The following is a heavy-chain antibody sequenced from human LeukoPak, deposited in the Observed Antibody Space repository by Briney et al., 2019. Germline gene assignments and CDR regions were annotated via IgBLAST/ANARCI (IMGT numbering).Heavy chain of an antibody. V-gene: IGHV5-51*01. CDR2: IYPGDSDT. Sequence: GESLKISCKGSGYSFTSYWIGWVRQMPGKGLEWMGIIYPGDSDTRYSPSFQGQVTISADKSISTAYLQWSSLKASDTAMYYCARPGYCSSTGCYAAFDIWGQGTMVTVSS. D-gene: IGHD2-2*01. J-gene: IGHJ3*02. CDR3: ARPGYCSSTGCYAAFDI. CDR1: GYSFTSYW.